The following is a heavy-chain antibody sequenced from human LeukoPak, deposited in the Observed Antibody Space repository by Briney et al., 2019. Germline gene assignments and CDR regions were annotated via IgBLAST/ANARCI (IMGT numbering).Heavy chain of an antibody. V-gene: IGHV3-30*04. Sequence: GSLRLSCAASGFTFSSYAIHWVRQAPGKGLEWVAVISYDGSNKYYADSVKGRFTISRDNAKNSLYLQMNSLRAEDTALYYCAKDKDPYYYYYYMDVWGKGTTVTISS. CDR1: GFTFSSYA. J-gene: IGHJ6*03. CDR2: ISYDGSNK. CDR3: AKDKDPYYYYYYMDV.